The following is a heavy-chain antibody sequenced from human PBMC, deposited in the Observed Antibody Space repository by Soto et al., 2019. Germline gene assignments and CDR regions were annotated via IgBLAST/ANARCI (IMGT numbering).Heavy chain of an antibody. V-gene: IGHV1-69*13. D-gene: IGHD4-17*01. CDR3: ARGYGGYFDD. CDR2: ITPLFETT. Sequence: ASVKVSCKASGVTINSFAVTWVRQAPGQGLQWLGGITPLFETTNYAQNFQGRVTITADESTTTSYMELRGLASEDTAVYYCARGYGGYFDDWGQGTLVTVSS. CDR1: GVTINSFA. J-gene: IGHJ4*02.